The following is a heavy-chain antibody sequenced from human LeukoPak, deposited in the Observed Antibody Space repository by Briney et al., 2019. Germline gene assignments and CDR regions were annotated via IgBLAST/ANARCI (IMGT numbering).Heavy chain of an antibody. J-gene: IGHJ6*04. CDR3: ARDYYCGSGSYRNYYYGMDV. V-gene: IGHV1-69*13. CDR2: IIPIFGTA. CDR1: GGTFSSYA. D-gene: IGHD3-10*01. Sequence: GASVKVSCKASGGTFSSYAISWVRQAPGQGLEWMGGIIPIFGTANYAQKFQGRVTITADESTSTAYMELSSLRSEDTAVYYCARDYYCGSGSYRNYYYGMDVWGKGTTVTVSS.